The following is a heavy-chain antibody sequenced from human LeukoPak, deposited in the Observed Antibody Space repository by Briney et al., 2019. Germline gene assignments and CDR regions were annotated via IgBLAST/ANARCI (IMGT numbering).Heavy chain of an antibody. D-gene: IGHD3-22*01. Sequence: SETLSPTCTISRGSISTDYWSWIRQTPGTTLEWIGNIHYTGRTRYNPSLESRVTMSLDTPKNEFSLRLTSMTAADSAVYYCARGRPDPQNSDYWDYWGQGILVTVSS. CDR1: RGSISTDY. CDR3: ARGRPDPQNSDYWDY. J-gene: IGHJ4*02. V-gene: IGHV4-59*13. CDR2: IHYTGRT.